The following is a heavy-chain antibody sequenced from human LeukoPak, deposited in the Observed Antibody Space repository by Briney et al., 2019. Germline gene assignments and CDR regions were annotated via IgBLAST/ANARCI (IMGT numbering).Heavy chain of an antibody. Sequence: GGSLRLSCAASGFTFSDYYMSWIRQAPGKGLEWVSYISSSGSTIYYADSVKGRFTISRDNAKNSLYLQMNSLRAEDTAVYYCARQYPRSSWYFDYWGQGTLVTVSS. CDR2: ISSSGSTI. J-gene: IGHJ4*02. V-gene: IGHV3-11*01. D-gene: IGHD6-13*01. CDR1: GFTFSDYY. CDR3: ARQYPRSSWYFDY.